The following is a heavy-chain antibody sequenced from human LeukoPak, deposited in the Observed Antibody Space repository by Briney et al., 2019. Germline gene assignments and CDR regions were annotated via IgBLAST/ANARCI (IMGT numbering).Heavy chain of an antibody. J-gene: IGHJ4*02. D-gene: IGHD5-12*01. V-gene: IGHV3-74*01. Sequence: GGSVRLSCAASGFSFSSYWMHWVRHVPGKGLVWVSRINSDGSSTIYADSVKGRFTISRDNAKNTLYLQMNSLRAEDTALYYCTRGYVGIDYWGQGTLVTVSS. CDR2: INSDGSST. CDR3: TRGYVGIDY. CDR1: GFSFSSYW.